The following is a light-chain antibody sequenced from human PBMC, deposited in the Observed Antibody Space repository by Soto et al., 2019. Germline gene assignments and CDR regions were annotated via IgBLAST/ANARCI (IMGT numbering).Light chain of an antibody. CDR1: QSVRSN. Sequence: EIGMTQSPASLSVSPGEGVNLXCRARQSVRSNFAWYQQKAGKAPRLLIYGASTRATGIKARLSGSGSEKEFTLNISSMQAEDSAVYFCKQYNKWPTWTFGQGTKVDIK. V-gene: IGKV3-15*01. J-gene: IGKJ1*01. CDR2: GAS. CDR3: KQYNKWPTWT.